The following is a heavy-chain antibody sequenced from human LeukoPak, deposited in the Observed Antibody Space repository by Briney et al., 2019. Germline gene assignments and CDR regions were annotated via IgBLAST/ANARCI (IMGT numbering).Heavy chain of an antibody. V-gene: IGHV1-8*03. J-gene: IGHJ5*02. Sequence: ASVKVSCKASGYTFTSYDINWVRQATGQGLEWMGWMNPNSGNTGYAQKFQGRVTITRNTSISTAYMELSSLRSEDTAVYYCARVPGRITMVRGVISWFDPWGQGTLVTVSS. D-gene: IGHD3-10*01. CDR3: ARVPGRITMVRGVISWFDP. CDR1: GYTFTSYD. CDR2: MNPNSGNT.